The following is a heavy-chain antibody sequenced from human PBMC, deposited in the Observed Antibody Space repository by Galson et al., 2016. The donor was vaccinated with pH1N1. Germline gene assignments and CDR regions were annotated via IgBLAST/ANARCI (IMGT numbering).Heavy chain of an antibody. CDR3: ARGVAAASRFDL. V-gene: IGHV4-39*02. CDR2: VFHRGTT. Sequence: TLSLPCSVSGGSMRSSDHYWAWVRQPPGKGLEWIGSVFHRGTTYYDLSLKSRVTISIDTSNKRFSLKVTSVSAADAAVYYCARGVAAASRFDLWGQGSLVAVAS. D-gene: IGHD6-13*01. J-gene: IGHJ5*02. CDR1: GGSMRSSDHY.